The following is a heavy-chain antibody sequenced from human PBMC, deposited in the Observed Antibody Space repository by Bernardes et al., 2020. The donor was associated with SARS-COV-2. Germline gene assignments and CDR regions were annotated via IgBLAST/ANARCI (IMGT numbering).Heavy chain of an antibody. CDR3: AKRRVEWELLHYFDS. D-gene: IGHD1-26*01. CDR1: GFTFSSYT. CDR2: ITVSGDST. V-gene: IGHV3-23*01. Sequence: VGALRLSCEVSGFTFSSYTMNWVRQAPGKGLEWVSTITVSGDSTYYADSVKGRFTISRDNSKDRLYLQMNSVRAEDTAVYFCAKRRVEWELLHYFDSWGQGTLVTVSS. J-gene: IGHJ4*02.